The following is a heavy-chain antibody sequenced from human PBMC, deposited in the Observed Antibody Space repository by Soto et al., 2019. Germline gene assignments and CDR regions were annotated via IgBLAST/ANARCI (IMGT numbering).Heavy chain of an antibody. CDR3: ARDGQRGIDY. CDR2: IYPTGST. Sequence: QVQLQESGPGLVKPSETLSLTCSVSGGAINSYHWSWIRQPAEKGLEWIGRIYPTGSTNYNPSLKSRVAMSLDTSENQFSLKLRSVTAADTAVYYCARDGQRGIDYWGQGTLVTVSS. D-gene: IGHD3-10*01. CDR1: GGAINSYH. V-gene: IGHV4-4*07. J-gene: IGHJ4*02.